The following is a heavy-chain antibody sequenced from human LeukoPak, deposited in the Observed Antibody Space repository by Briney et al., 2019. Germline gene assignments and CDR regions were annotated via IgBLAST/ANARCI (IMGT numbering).Heavy chain of an antibody. J-gene: IGHJ4*02. D-gene: IGHD3-9*01. V-gene: IGHV4-59*01. CDR2: IYYSGST. CDR3: ARGNDILTFDY. Sequence: PSETLSLTCTVSSGSISSYYWSWIRQPPGKGLEWIGYIYYSGSTNYNPSLKSRVTISVDTSKNQFSLKLSSVTAADAAVYYCARGNDILTFDYWGQGTLVTVSS. CDR1: SGSISSYY.